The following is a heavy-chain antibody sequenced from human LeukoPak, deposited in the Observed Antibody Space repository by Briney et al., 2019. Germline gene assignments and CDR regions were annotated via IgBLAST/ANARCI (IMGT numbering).Heavy chain of an antibody. CDR1: GFAFNNHW. J-gene: IGHJ4*02. V-gene: IGHV3-7*01. CDR3: GRVPSGHFDWLPLDY. D-gene: IGHD3-9*01. CDR2: IKQDGSEE. Sequence: GGSLRLSCAASGFAFNNHWMTWVRQALGKGLEWVANIKQDGSEETYLDSVKGRFTVSRDNAKNSLYLQLNSLRAEDTAMYYCGRVPSGHFDWLPLDYWGQGTLVTVSS.